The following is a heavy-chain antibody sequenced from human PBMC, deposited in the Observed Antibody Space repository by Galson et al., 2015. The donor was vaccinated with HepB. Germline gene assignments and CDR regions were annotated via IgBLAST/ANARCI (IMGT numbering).Heavy chain of an antibody. J-gene: IGHJ6*02. D-gene: IGHD5-18*01. Sequence: SLRLSCAASGLSFSTFRMNWVRQAPGKGLEWVAHIGSDGLTIKYADFVRGRFTISRDIAQKALFLQMNSLRDEDTAVYYCARACGYTSSRRLYAMGAWGQGTTVTVSS. CDR1: GLSFSTFR. CDR3: ARACGYTSSRRLYAMGA. V-gene: IGHV3-48*02. CDR2: IGSDGLTI.